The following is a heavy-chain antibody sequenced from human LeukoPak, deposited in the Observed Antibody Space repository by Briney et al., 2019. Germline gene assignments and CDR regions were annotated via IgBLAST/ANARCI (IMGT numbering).Heavy chain of an antibody. D-gene: IGHD2-2*02. CDR3: ARGEYCSSTSCYSFDY. Sequence: SVNVSCKASGGTFSSYAISWVRQAPGQGLEWMGGIIPIFGTANYAQKFQGRVTITADESTSTAYMELSSLRSEDTAVYYCARGEYCSSTSCYSFDYWGQGTLVTVSS. V-gene: IGHV1-69*13. CDR2: IIPIFGTA. J-gene: IGHJ4*02. CDR1: GGTFSSYA.